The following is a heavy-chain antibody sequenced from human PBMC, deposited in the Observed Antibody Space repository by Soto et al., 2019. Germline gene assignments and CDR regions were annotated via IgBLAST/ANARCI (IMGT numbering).Heavy chain of an antibody. CDR3: ARDIDGSFFDY. V-gene: IGHV4-31*03. J-gene: IGHJ4*02. CDR2: IYYSGST. D-gene: IGHD3-10*01. Sequence: SETLSLTCTVSGDSISSGGYYWSWIRQHPGKGLEWIGYIYYSGSTYYNPSLKSRVTISVDTSKNQFSLKLSSVTAADTAVYYCARDIDGSFFDYWGQGTLVTVSS. CDR1: GDSISSGGYY.